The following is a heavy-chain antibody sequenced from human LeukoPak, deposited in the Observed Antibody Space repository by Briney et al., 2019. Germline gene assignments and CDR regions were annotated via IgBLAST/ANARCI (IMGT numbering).Heavy chain of an antibody. D-gene: IGHD3-9*01. CDR3: ANVCPSRRRHTIYYFEY. Sequence: SGRSLRLSCAASGFTFSNYGMHWVRQAPGKGLQLVAVISHDGSNKYYGDSVKGRFTISRDNSKNTLFLQMNSLRAEDTAVYYCANVCPSRRRHTIYYFEYWGQGTLVTVSS. J-gene: IGHJ4*02. V-gene: IGHV3-30*18. CDR1: GFTFSNYG. CDR2: ISHDGSNK.